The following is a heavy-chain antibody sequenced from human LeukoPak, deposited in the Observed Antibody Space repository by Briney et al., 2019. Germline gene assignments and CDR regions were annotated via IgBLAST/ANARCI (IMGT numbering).Heavy chain of an antibody. J-gene: IGHJ4*02. CDR2: IYTSGST. V-gene: IGHV4-61*02. CDR3: AREVMGYDSSGYFPLCDY. D-gene: IGHD3-22*01. Sequence: SQTLSLTCTVSGGSISSGSYYWSWIRQPAGKGLEWIVRIYTSGSTNYNPSLKSRVTISVDTSKNQFSLKLSSVTAADTAVYYCAREVMGYDSSGYFPLCDYWGQGTLVTVSS. CDR1: GGSISSGSYY.